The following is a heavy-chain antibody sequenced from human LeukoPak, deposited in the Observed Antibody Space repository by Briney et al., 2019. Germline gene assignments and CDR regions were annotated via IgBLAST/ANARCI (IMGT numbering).Heavy chain of an antibody. J-gene: IGHJ4*02. D-gene: IGHD2-2*02. CDR3: ARHIRYCSSTSCYKAYYFDY. CDR1: GGSISSYY. CDR2: IYYSGST. Sequence: SETLSLTCTVSGGSISSYYWSWIRQPPGKGLEWIGYIYYSGSTNYNPSLKSRVTISVDTSKNQFSLKLSSVTAADTAVYYCARHIRYCSSTSCYKAYYFDYWGQGTLVTVSS. V-gene: IGHV4-59*08.